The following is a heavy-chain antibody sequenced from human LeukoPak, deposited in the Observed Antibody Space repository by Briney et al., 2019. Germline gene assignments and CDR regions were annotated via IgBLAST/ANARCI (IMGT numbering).Heavy chain of an antibody. V-gene: IGHV3-33*01. J-gene: IGHJ4*02. Sequence: QPGGSLRLSCAASGFTFSSYGMHWVRQAPGKGLEWVAVIWYDGSNKYYADSVKGRFTISRDNSKNTLYLQMNSLRPEDTALYYCARGSAVTSFEGRHWGQGTLVTVSS. CDR2: IWYDGSNK. CDR3: ARGSAVTSFEGRH. D-gene: IGHD4-17*01. CDR1: GFTFSSYG.